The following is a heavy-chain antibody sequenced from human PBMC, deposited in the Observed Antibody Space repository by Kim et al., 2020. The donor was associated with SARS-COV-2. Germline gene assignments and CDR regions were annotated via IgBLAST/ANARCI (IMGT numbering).Heavy chain of an antibody. CDR3: ARGFPYRVAPNRLNFDY. D-gene: IGHD2-21*01. J-gene: IGHJ4*02. CDR1: GGSFSGYY. CDR2: INHSGST. Sequence: SETLSLTCAVYGGSFSGYYWSWIRQPPGKGLEWIGEINHSGSTNYNPSLKSRVTISVDTSKNQFSLKLSSVTAADTAVYYCARGFPYRVAPNRLNFDYWGQGTLVTVSS. V-gene: IGHV4-34*01.